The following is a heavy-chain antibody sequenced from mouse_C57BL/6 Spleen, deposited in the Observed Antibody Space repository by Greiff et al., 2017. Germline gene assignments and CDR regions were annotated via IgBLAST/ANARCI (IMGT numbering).Heavy chain of an antibody. CDR2: ISDGGSYT. J-gene: IGHJ2*01. D-gene: IGHD2-3*01. CDR1: GFTFSSYA. V-gene: IGHV5-4*01. CDR3: ARDDGYCPNY. Sequence: EVQLVESGGGLVQPGGSLKLSCAASGFTFSSYAMSWVRQTPEKRLEWVATISDGGSYTSYPDNVTGRFTISRDNAKNNLYLHMSHLKSEDTAMYYCARDDGYCPNYGGQGTTLTVSS.